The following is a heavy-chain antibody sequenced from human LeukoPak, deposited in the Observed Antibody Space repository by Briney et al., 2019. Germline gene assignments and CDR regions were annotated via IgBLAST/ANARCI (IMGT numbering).Heavy chain of an antibody. Sequence: SVKVSCKASGGTFSSYAINWVRQAPGQGLEWMGGIIPIFGTANYAQKFQGRVTITTDESTSTAYMELSSLRSEDTAVYYCARITDYYYYYMDVWGKGTTVTVSS. V-gene: IGHV1-69*05. CDR2: IIPIFGTA. J-gene: IGHJ6*03. CDR3: ARITDYYYYYMDV. D-gene: IGHD1-14*01. CDR1: GGTFSSYA.